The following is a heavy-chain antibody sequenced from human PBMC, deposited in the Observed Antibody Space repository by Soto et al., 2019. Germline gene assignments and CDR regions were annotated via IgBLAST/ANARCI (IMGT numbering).Heavy chain of an antibody. CDR2: IESGGTA. V-gene: IGHV3-23*03. D-gene: IGHD2-21*02. CDR3: AKDLGPLKLLNYVFYGLDV. Sequence: GGSLRLSCAASGFTFSSYAMIWVRQAPGMGLEWVAVIESGGTAHYADSVKGRFTISRDNPNNIIYLQLHTLRAEDTAVYYCAKDLGPLKLLNYVFYGLDVWGQGTTVTVSS. J-gene: IGHJ6*02. CDR1: GFTFSSYA.